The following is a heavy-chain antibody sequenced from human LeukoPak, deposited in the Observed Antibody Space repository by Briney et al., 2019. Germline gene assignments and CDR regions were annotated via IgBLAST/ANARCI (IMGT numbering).Heavy chain of an antibody. Sequence: GASVKVSCKASGYTFTSYDINWVRQATGQGLEWMGWMNPNSGNTGYAQKFQGRVTITRNTSISTAYMELSSLRSEDTAVYYCARAPRITMVREVIYWFDPWGQGTLVTVSS. CDR3: ARAPRITMVREVIYWFDP. J-gene: IGHJ5*02. V-gene: IGHV1-8*03. CDR2: MNPNSGNT. CDR1: GYTFTSYD. D-gene: IGHD3-10*01.